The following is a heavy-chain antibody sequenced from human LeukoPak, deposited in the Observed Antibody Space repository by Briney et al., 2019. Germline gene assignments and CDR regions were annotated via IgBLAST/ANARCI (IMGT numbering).Heavy chain of an antibody. J-gene: IGHJ4*02. CDR3: ARGGDYYDTSGTLDY. CDR2: IYTSGST. CDR1: GGSTSSGNYY. V-gene: IGHV4-61*02. D-gene: IGHD3-22*01. Sequence: PSETLSLTCTVSGGSTSSGNYYWSWIRKPAGKGLEWIGRIYTSGSTNYNPSLKSRVTISVDTSKNQFSLKLSSVTAADTAVYYCARGGDYYDTSGTLDYWGQGTLVTVSS.